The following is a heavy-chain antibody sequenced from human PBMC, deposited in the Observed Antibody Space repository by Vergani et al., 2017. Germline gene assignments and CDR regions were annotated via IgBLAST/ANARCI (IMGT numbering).Heavy chain of an antibody. J-gene: IGHJ2*01. CDR2: INSDGSST. CDR3: ARGVVVAATSWYFDL. CDR1: GFTFSSYW. D-gene: IGHD2-15*01. V-gene: IGHV3-74*01. Sequence: EVQLVESGGGLVQPGGSLRLSCAASGFTFSSYWMHWVRQAPGKGRVWVSRINSDGSSTSYADSVKGRFTISRDNAKNTLYLQMNSLRAEDTAVYYCARGVVVAATSWYFDLWGRGTLVTVSS.